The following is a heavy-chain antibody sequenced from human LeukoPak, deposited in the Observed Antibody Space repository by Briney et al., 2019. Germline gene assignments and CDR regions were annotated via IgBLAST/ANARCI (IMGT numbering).Heavy chain of an antibody. Sequence: SETLSLTCAVSGVSISSSYWWSWVRQPPVKGLEWIGEIYHSGSTNYNPSLKSRVIISVDNSKNQFSLKLTSVTAADTAVYYCARGGMTTVTTATHWFDPWGRGTLVTVSS. D-gene: IGHD4-17*01. J-gene: IGHJ5*02. CDR2: IYHSGST. CDR1: GVSISSSYW. V-gene: IGHV4-4*02. CDR3: ARGGMTTVTTATHWFDP.